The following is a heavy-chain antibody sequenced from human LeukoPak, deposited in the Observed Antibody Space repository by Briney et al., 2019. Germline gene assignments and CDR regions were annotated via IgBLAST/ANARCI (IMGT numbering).Heavy chain of an antibody. CDR2: ISAYNGNT. V-gene: IGHV1-18*01. J-gene: IGHJ5*02. CDR1: GYTFTSYG. Sequence: ASVKVSCKASGYTFTSYGISWVRQAPGQGLEWMGWISAYNGNTNYAQKLQGRVTMTTDTSTSTAYMELRSLRSDDTAVYYCARNPGYSYGYGGWFDPWAREPWSPSPQ. CDR3: ARNPGYSYGYGGWFDP. D-gene: IGHD5-18*01.